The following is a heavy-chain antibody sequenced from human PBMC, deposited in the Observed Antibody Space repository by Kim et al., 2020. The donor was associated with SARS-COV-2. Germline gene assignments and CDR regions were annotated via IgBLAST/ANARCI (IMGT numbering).Heavy chain of an antibody. CDR2: IYYSGST. CDR3: ARLHYYDSSGYLDY. CDR1: GGSISSGGYY. J-gene: IGHJ4*02. Sequence: SETLSLTCTVSGGSISSGGYYWSWIRQHPGKGLEWIGYIYYSGSTYYNPSLKSRVTISVDTSKNQFSLKLSSVTAADTAVYYCARLHYYDSSGYLDYWGQGTLVTVSS. D-gene: IGHD3-22*01. V-gene: IGHV4-31*03.